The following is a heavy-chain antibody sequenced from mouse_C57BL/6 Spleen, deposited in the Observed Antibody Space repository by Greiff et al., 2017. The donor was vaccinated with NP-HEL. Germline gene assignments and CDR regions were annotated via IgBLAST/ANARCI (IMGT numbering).Heavy chain of an antibody. J-gene: IGHJ2*01. Sequence: EVQLQQSGPELVKPGASVKISCKASGYTFTDYYMNWVKQSHGKSLEWIGDINPNNGGTSYNQKFKGKATLTVDKSSSTAYMGLRSLTSEDSAVYYRAREEAGVAPFDDWGQGTTLTVSS. D-gene: IGHD1-1*02. V-gene: IGHV1-26*01. CDR2: INPNNGGT. CDR3: AREEAGVAPFDD. CDR1: GYTFTDYY.